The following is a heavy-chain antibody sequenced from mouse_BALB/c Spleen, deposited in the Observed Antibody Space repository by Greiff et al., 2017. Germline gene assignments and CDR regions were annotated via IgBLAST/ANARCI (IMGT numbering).Heavy chain of an antibody. J-gene: IGHJ3*01. V-gene: IGHV1-9*01. CDR1: GYTFSSYW. D-gene: IGHD6-1*01. CDR3: ARRGSAAWFAY. CDR2: ILPGSGST. Sequence: VKLMESGAELMKPGASVKISCKATGYTFSSYWIEWVKQRPGHGLEWIGEILPGSGSTNYNEKFKGKATFTADTSSNTAYMQLSSLTSEDSAVYYCARRGSAAWFAYWGQGTLVTVSA.